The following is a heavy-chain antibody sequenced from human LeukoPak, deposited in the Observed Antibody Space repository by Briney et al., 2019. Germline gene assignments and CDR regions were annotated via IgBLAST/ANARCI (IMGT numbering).Heavy chain of an antibody. D-gene: IGHD3-22*01. J-gene: IGHJ1*01. V-gene: IGHV1-69*01. CDR3: ARAYYYDSSGYYWYFQH. Sequence: GSSVKVSCKASGGTFSSYAISWVRQAPGQGLEWMGGIIPISGTANYAQKFQGRVTITADESTSTAYMELSSLRSEDTAVYYCARAYYYDSSGYYWYFQHGGQGTLVTVSS. CDR2: IIPISGTA. CDR1: GGTFSSYA.